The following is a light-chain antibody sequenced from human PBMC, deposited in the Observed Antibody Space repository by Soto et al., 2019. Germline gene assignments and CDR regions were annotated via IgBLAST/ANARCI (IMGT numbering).Light chain of an antibody. Sequence: EIVMTQSPATLSVSPGERATLSCRASQSVSSNLAWYQQKPGQAPRLLIYGASTRATGIPARFSGSGSGTEFTLTISSLQYEDFAVYYCQQYNNWPRTFGQGTKVHIK. CDR3: QQYNNWPRT. CDR1: QSVSSN. CDR2: GAS. J-gene: IGKJ1*01. V-gene: IGKV3-15*01.